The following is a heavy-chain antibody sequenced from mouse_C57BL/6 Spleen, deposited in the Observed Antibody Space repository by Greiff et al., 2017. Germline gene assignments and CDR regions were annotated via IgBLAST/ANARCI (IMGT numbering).Heavy chain of an antibody. CDR1: GFTFSSYG. CDR2: ISSGGSYT. Sequence: DVHLVESGGDLVKPGGSLKLSCAASGFTFSSYGMSWVCQTPDKRLEWVATISSGGSYTYYPDSVKGRFTISRDNAKNTLYLQMSSLKSEDTAMYYCARDYSPLDYWGQGTTLTVSS. V-gene: IGHV5-6*01. D-gene: IGHD2-12*01. CDR3: ARDYSPLDY. J-gene: IGHJ2*01.